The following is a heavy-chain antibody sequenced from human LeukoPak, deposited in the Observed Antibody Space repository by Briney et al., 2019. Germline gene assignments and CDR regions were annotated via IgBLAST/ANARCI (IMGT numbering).Heavy chain of an antibody. CDR1: GGSISSYY. CDR2: IYTSGST. V-gene: IGHV4-4*07. J-gene: IGHJ4*02. CDR3: ARELAGAVTPTFDY. D-gene: IGHD4-17*01. Sequence: PSETLSLTCTVSGGSISSYYWSWIRQPAGKGLEWIGRIYTSGSTNYNPSLKSRVTMSVDTSKNQFSLKLNSVTAADTAVYYCARELAGAVTPTFDYWGQGTLVTVSS.